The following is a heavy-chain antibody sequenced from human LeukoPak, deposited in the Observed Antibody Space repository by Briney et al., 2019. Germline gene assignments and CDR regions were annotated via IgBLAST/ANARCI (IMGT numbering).Heavy chain of an antibody. CDR2: INPNSGGT. Sequence: ASVKVSCKASGYTFTGYYMHWVRQAPGQGPEWMGWINPNSGGTNYAQKFQGRATMTRDTSISTVYMEVNSLISDDTAVYYCARGFGIFGSSSWTGPDYWGQGTLVTVSS. D-gene: IGHD6-13*01. V-gene: IGHV1-2*02. CDR3: ARGFGIFGSSSWTGPDY. J-gene: IGHJ4*02. CDR1: GYTFTGYY.